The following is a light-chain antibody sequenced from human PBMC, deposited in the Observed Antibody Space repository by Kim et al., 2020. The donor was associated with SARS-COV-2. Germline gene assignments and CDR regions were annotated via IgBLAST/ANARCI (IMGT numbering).Light chain of an antibody. CDR1: QSVTTF. Sequence: PLSPGQSATPSCRASQSVTTFVAWYRQKPGQAPRLLIFDASNRATGIPARFSGSGSGTDFTLTISSLEPEDFAVYYCQQRNNWLTFGGGTKVDIK. J-gene: IGKJ4*01. V-gene: IGKV3-11*01. CDR3: QQRNNWLT. CDR2: DAS.